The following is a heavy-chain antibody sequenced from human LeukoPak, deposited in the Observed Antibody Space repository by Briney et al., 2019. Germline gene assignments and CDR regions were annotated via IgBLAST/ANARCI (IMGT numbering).Heavy chain of an antibody. V-gene: IGHV3-30*04. J-gene: IGHJ4*02. Sequence: GGSLRLSCAASGFTFSSYAMNWVRQAPGKGLEWVAVISYDGSNKYYADSVKGRFTISRDNSKKTLYLQMNSLRAEDTAVYYCAREISSAGYYYDSSGSITIHGGGDYFDYWGQGTLVTVSS. D-gene: IGHD3-22*01. CDR2: ISYDGSNK. CDR3: AREISSAGYYYDSSGSITIHGGGDYFDY. CDR1: GFTFSSYA.